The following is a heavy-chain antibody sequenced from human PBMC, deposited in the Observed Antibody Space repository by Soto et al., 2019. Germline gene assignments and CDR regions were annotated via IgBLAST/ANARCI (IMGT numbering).Heavy chain of an antibody. CDR1: GGSISSYY. Sequence: PSETLSLTCTVSGGSISSYYWSWIRQPPGKGLEWIGYIYYSGSTNYNPSLKSRVTISVDTSKNQFSLKLSSVTAADTAVYYCARDRSSGWYPEDNYYYYMDVWGKGTTVTVSS. J-gene: IGHJ6*03. V-gene: IGHV4-59*01. CDR2: IYYSGST. D-gene: IGHD6-19*01. CDR3: ARDRSSGWYPEDNYYYYMDV.